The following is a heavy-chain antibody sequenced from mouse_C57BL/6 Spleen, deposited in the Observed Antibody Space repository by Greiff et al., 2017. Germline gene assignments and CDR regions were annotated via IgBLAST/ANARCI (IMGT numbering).Heavy chain of an antibody. D-gene: IGHD1-1*01. Sequence: EVQLQQSGPELVKPGASVKIPCKASGYTFTDYNMDWVKQSHGKSLEWIGDINPNNGGTIYNQKFKGKATLTVDKSSITAYMELRSLTSEDTAVCYCAREDYGSSSYWGQGTLVTVSA. V-gene: IGHV1-18*01. J-gene: IGHJ3*01. CDR1: GYTFTDYN. CDR2: INPNNGGT. CDR3: AREDYGSSSY.